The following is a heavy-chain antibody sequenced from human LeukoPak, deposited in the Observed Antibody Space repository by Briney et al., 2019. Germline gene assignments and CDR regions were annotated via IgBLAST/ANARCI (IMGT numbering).Heavy chain of an antibody. Sequence: GGSLRLSCAASGFTFSRDWMHWVRQAPGKGLVWVSSISSSSSYIYYADSVKGRFTISRDNAKNSLYLQMNSLRAEDTAVYYCARGYSGYANDYWGQGTLVTVSS. V-gene: IGHV3-21*01. CDR3: ARGYSGYANDY. J-gene: IGHJ4*02. CDR1: GFTFSRDW. CDR2: ISSSSSYI. D-gene: IGHD5-12*01.